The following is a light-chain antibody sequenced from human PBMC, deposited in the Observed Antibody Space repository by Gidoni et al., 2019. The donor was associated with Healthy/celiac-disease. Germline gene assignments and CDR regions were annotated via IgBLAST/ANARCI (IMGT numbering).Light chain of an antibody. CDR2: DVS. V-gene: IGLV2-11*01. CDR1: SSDVGGYNY. J-gene: IGLJ2*01. Sequence: QSALTQPRSVSGSPGPSVTISCTGTSSDVGGYNYVSWYQQHPGKAPKLMIYDVSKRPSGVPDRFSGSKSGNTASLTSSGLQAEDEADYYCCSYAGSYTFEVFGGGTKLTVL. CDR3: CSYAGSYTFEV.